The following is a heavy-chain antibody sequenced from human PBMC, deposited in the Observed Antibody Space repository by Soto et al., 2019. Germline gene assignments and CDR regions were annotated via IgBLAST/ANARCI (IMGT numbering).Heavy chain of an antibody. D-gene: IGHD3-22*01. CDR2: IYTSGST. V-gene: IGHV4-4*07. J-gene: IGHJ3*02. Sequence: SEKLRDTCTVSGGSISSYYWSWIRQPAGKGLEWIGRIYTSGSTNYNPSLKSRVTMSVDTSKNQFSLKLSSVTAADTAVYYCARDLLSRNYYASSCYLYAFDTFGQG. CDR1: GGSISSYY. CDR3: ARDLLSRNYYASSCYLYAFDT.